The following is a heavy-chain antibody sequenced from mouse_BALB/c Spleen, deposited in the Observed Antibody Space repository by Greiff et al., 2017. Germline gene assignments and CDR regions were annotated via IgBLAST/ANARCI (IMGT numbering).Heavy chain of an antibody. CDR2: IDPANGNT. CDR1: GFNIKDTY. V-gene: IGHV14-3*02. CDR3: SITTATSYAMDY. D-gene: IGHD1-2*01. J-gene: IGHJ4*01. Sequence: EVKLVESGAELVKPGASVKLSCTASGFNIKDTYMHWVKQRPEQGLEWIGRIDPANGNTKYDPKFQGKATITADTSSNTAYLQLSSLTSEDTAVYYCSITTATSYAMDYWGQGTSVTVSS.